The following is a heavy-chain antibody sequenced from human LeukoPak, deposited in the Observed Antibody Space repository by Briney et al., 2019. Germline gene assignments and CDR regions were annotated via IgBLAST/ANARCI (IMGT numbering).Heavy chain of an antibody. J-gene: IGHJ5*02. CDR3: ASVMAAAGFNWFDP. CDR1: GYTLTMYR. Sequence: ASVTVSCKWSGYTLTMYRICWVRPAPVQGLYWMAWISVYNGNPNYAQKLQGRVTMTTGTSTSTAYMELRSLRSDDTAVYYCASVMAAAGFNWFDPWGQGTLVTVSS. V-gene: IGHV1-18*01. D-gene: IGHD6-13*01. CDR2: ISVYNGNP.